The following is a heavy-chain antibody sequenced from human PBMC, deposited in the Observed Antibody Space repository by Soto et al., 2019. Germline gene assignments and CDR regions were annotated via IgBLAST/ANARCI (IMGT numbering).Heavy chain of an antibody. V-gene: IGHV4-34*01. CDR1: GGSFSGYY. CDR3: ARGFNRLLLKGRRPIFDY. J-gene: IGHJ4*02. D-gene: IGHD3-22*01. CDR2: INHSGST. Sequence: QVQLQQWGAGLLKPSETPSLTCAVYGGSFSGYYWSWIRQPPGKGLEWIGEINHSGSTNYNPSLKSRVTISVDTSKNQFSLKLSSVTAADTAVYYCARGFNRLLLKGRRPIFDYWGQGTLVTVSS.